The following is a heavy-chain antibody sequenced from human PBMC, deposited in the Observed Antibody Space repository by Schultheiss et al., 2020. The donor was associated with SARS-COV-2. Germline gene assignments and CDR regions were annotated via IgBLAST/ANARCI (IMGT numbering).Heavy chain of an antibody. CDR2: IYNSGST. V-gene: IGHV4-31*03. J-gene: IGHJ4*02. CDR3: ARGSYSSGYCFDY. D-gene: IGHD3-22*01. CDR1: GGSVSSGSYY. Sequence: SQTLSLTCTVSGGSVSSGSYYWSWIRQHPGKGLEWIGYIYNSGSTYYNPSLKSRVTISVDTSKNQFSLKLSSVTAADTAVYYCARGSYSSGYCFDYWGQGTLVTVSS.